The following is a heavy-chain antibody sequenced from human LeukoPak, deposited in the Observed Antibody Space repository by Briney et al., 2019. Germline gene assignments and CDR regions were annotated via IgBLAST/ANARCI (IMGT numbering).Heavy chain of an antibody. J-gene: IGHJ4*02. CDR2: ISGSGGST. CDR1: GFTFSSYA. CDR3: AKPDQGIAVAGNPFDY. Sequence: GGSLRLSCAASGFTFSSYAMSWVRQAPGKGLEWVSAISGSGGSTYYADSVKGRFTIPRDNSKNTLYLQMNSLRAEDTAVYYCAKPDQGIAVAGNPFDYWGQGTLVTVSS. D-gene: IGHD6-19*01. V-gene: IGHV3-23*01.